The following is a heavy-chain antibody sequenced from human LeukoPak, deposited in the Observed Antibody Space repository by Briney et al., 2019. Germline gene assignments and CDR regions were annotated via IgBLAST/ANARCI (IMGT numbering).Heavy chain of an antibody. CDR3: ARTMTTVTTPIDY. V-gene: IGHV4-39*01. CDR1: GGSISSGGYY. CDR2: MYYSGGT. J-gene: IGHJ4*02. Sequence: SETLSLTCTVSGGSISSGGYYWSWIRQPPGKGLEWIGCMYYSGGTYYNPSLKSRVTISVDTSKNQFSLKLSSVTAADTAVYYCARTMTTVTTPIDYWGPGTLVTVSS. D-gene: IGHD4-17*01.